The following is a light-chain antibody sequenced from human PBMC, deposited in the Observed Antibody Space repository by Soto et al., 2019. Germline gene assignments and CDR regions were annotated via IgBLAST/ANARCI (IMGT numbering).Light chain of an antibody. CDR1: TGAVTSGHY. V-gene: IGLV7-46*01. J-gene: IGLJ3*02. CDR3: LLSYSGARV. CDR2: DTS. Sequence: QSAVTQEPSLTVSPGGTVTLTCGSSTGAVTSGHYPYWFQQKPGQAPRTLIHDTSNKHSWTPARFSGSLLGGKAALTLSGAQPEDEAEYYCLLSYSGARVFGGGTKLTVL.